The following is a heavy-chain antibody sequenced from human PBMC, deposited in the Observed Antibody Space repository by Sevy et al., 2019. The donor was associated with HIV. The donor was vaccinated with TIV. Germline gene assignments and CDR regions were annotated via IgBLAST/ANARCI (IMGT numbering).Heavy chain of an antibody. Sequence: GGSLRLSCAASGVTFSSYWMSWVRQAPGKGLEWVANIKQDGSEKYYVDSGKGRFTISGDNAKNSLYLQMNGLRAEDTAVYYCARGRLAGFDYWGQGTLVTVSS. CDR2: IKQDGSEK. CDR3: ARGRLAGFDY. J-gene: IGHJ4*02. V-gene: IGHV3-7*01. CDR1: GVTFSSYW. D-gene: IGHD6-19*01.